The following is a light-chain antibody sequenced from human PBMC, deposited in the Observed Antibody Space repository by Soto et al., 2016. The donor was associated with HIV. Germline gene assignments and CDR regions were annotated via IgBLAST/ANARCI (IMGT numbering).Light chain of an antibody. CDR2: AAS. CDR3: QQLNSYPLT. V-gene: IGKV1-9*01. Sequence: DIQLTQSPSFLSASVGDRVTITCRASQGISSYLAWYQQKPGKAPKLLIYAASTLQSGVPSRFSGSGSGTEFTLTISSLQPEDFATYYCQQLNSYPLTFGGGTNGGD. J-gene: IGKJ4*01. CDR1: QGISSY.